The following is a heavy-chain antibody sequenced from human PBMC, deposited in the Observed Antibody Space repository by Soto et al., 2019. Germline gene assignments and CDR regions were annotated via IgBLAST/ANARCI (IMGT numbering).Heavy chain of an antibody. CDR1: GFTLSTYW. J-gene: IGHJ4*02. D-gene: IGHD3-10*01. Sequence: GSLRLSCAASGFTLSTYWMHWVRQAPGKGLVWVSRINNDGSTTNYADAVKGRFTISRDNAKNTLYLQMNSLTAEDTAVYYCARVARGAWGVFDHWGQGTLVTVSS. V-gene: IGHV3-74*01. CDR3: ARVARGAWGVFDH. CDR2: INNDGSTT.